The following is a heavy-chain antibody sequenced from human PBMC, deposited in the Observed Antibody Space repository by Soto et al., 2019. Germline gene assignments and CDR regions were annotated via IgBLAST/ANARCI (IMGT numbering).Heavy chain of an antibody. CDR1: GFSVSNYA. J-gene: IGHJ1*01. Sequence: QVQLVESWGGLVQPGRSLRLSCAASGFSVSNYAMHWVRPAPGTGLEWVTIMSSDGNTIYYPDSVKGRFTISRDTSKATMDLQMISLRPEETDVYYCAKNDVASGYWYNEFDSWGQGALVTVCS. V-gene: IGHV3-30*18. CDR3: AKNDVASGYWYNEFDS. CDR2: MSSDGNTI. D-gene: IGHD1-20*01.